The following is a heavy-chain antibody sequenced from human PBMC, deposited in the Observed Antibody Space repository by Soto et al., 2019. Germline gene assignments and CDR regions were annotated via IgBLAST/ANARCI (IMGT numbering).Heavy chain of an antibody. CDR2: ISSSSSYI. CDR1: GFTFSSYS. D-gene: IGHD4-17*01. J-gene: IGHJ3*02. V-gene: IGHV3-21*01. Sequence: ASVKVSCAASGFTFSSYSMNWVRQAPGKGLEWVSSISSSSSYIYYADSVKGRFTISRDNAKNSLYLQMNSLRAEDTAVYYCGVDYGDYVRDAFDIWGQGTMVTV. CDR3: GVDYGDYVRDAFDI.